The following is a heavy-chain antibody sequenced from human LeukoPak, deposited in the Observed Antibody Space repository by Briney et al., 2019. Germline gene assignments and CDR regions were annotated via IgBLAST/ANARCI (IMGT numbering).Heavy chain of an antibody. J-gene: IGHJ4*02. CDR2: ISGSGGNT. V-gene: IGHV3-23*01. CDR1: GFTFNNYA. D-gene: IGHD3-3*01. Sequence: PGGSLRLSCAASGFTFNNYAVNWVRQAPGKGLEWVSAISGSGGNTYYADSVKGRFTISRDNSENTLENTLYLQINSLRAEDTALYYCAKGGRSGYSPPDYWGQGTLVTVSS. CDR3: AKGGRSGYSPPDY.